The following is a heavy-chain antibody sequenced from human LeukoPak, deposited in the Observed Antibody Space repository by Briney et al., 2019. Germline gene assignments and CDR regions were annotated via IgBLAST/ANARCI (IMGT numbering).Heavy chain of an antibody. CDR2: VIPIFGTA. CDR3: ATLDQYYYDSSGYGYFDY. D-gene: IGHD3-22*01. Sequence: SVTVSCKDSGGTLSSYAISWVQQAPGQGLEWMGGVIPIFGTANYAQKFQGRVTITADESTSTAYMELSSLRSEDTAVYYCATLDQYYYDSSGYGYFDYWGQGTLVTVSS. V-gene: IGHV1-69*13. J-gene: IGHJ4*02. CDR1: GGTLSSYA.